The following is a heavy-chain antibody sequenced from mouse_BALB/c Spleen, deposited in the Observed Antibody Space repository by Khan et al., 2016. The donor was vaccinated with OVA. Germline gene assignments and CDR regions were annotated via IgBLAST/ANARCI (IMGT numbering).Heavy chain of an antibody. D-gene: IGHD4-1*01. V-gene: IGHV5-6*01. Sequence: EVQLVESGGDLVKPGGSLKLSCAASGFTFSSYSMPWVRQTPDKRLEWVATISSGGDYTYYPDNVTGRFTISRGNANNTLYLQMSSLKSEDTAMYYCASHLTGSFAYWGQGTLVTVSA. CDR2: ISSGGDYT. J-gene: IGHJ3*01. CDR3: ASHLTGSFAY. CDR1: GFTFSSYS.